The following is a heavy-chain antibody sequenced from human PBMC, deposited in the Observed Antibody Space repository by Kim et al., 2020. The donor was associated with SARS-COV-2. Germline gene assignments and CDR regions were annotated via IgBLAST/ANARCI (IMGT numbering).Heavy chain of an antibody. CDR1: GYTFTSYY. D-gene: IGHD5-12*01. J-gene: IGHJ4*02. Sequence: ASVKVSCKASGYTFTSYYMHWVRQAPGQGLEWMGIINPSGGSTSYAQKFQGRVTMTRDTSTSTVYMELSSLRSEDTAVYYCARERGRTEEMATTQTGPFDDWGQGTLVTVSS. V-gene: IGHV1-46*01. CDR3: ARERGRTEEMATTQTGPFDD. CDR2: INPSGGST.